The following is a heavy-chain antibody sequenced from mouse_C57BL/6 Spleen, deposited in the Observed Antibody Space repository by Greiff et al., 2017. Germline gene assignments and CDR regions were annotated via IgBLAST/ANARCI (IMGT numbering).Heavy chain of an antibody. J-gene: IGHJ2*01. D-gene: IGHD2-3*01. Sequence: VKLQQPGAELVRPGSSVKLSCKASGYTFTSYWMDWVKQSPGQGLEWIGNIYPTDSETHYNQKFKDKATLTVDKSSSTAYMQLSSLTSEDSAVYYCAREEDGYLFAYWGQGTLLTVSA. CDR1: GYTFTSYW. CDR3: AREEDGYLFAY. V-gene: IGHV1-61*01. CDR2: IYPTDSET.